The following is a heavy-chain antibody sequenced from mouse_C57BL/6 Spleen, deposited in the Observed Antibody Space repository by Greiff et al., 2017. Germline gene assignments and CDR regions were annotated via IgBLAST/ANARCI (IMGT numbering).Heavy chain of an antibody. D-gene: IGHD1-1*01. CDR2: ISDGGSYT. Sequence: EVQLVESGGGLVKPGGSLKLSCAASGFTFSSYAMSWVRQTPEKRLEWVATISDGGSYTYYPDNVKGRFTISRDNAKNNLYLQMSHLKSEDTAMYYCARPLTYYGSSYYAMDYWGQGTSVTVSS. V-gene: IGHV5-4*01. CDR3: ARPLTYYGSSYYAMDY. J-gene: IGHJ4*01. CDR1: GFTFSSYA.